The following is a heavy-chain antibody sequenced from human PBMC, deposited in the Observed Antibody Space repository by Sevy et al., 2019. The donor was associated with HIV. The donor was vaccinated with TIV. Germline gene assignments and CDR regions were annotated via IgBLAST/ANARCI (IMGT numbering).Heavy chain of an antibody. V-gene: IGHV3-21*01. D-gene: IGHD2-15*01. Sequence: GGSLRLSCVASGFTLSSHNMNWVRQAAGKGLEWVSSISTSSNDIYYADSVRGRFTISRDNARNPLYLQMNTLRAEDTAVNYCARVVAYCSGGTCFPGYYYGMDVWGQGTTVTVSS. CDR2: ISTSSNDI. J-gene: IGHJ6*02. CDR3: ARVVAYCSGGTCFPGYYYGMDV. CDR1: GFTLSSHN.